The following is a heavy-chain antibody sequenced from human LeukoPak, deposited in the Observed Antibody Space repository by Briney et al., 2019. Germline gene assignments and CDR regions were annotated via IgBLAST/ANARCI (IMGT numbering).Heavy chain of an antibody. CDR3: ARRWPQSFDF. Sequence: LGESLKISCKGSGYSFSSYWIAWVGQLPGKGLEWMGIIYPPDSDTRYSPSFQGQVTISADKSVSTAYLQWNSLKASDTAIYYCARRWPQSFDFWGQGTLVTVSS. D-gene: IGHD5-24*01. CDR1: GYSFSSYW. CDR2: IYPPDSDT. V-gene: IGHV5-51*01. J-gene: IGHJ4*02.